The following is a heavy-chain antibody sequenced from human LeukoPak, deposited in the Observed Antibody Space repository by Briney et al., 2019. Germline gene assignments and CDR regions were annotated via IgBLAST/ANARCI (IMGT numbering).Heavy chain of an antibody. V-gene: IGHV4-30-2*01. CDR2: IYHSGST. CDR1: GGSISSGGYS. CDR3: ASRDTTSYWYFDL. D-gene: IGHD4-17*01. J-gene: IGHJ2*01. Sequence: SQTLSLTCAVSGGSISSGGYSWSWIRQPPGKGLEWIGYIYHSGSTHYNPSLKSRVTISVDRSKNQFSLKLSSVTAADTAVYYCASRDTTSYWYFDLWGRGTLVTVSS.